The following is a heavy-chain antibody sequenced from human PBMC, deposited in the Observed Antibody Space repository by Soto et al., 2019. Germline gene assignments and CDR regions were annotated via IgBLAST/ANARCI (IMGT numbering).Heavy chain of an antibody. CDR1: GGSLSSYH. J-gene: IGHJ4*02. V-gene: IGHV4-59*01. Sequence: FVTLSRTGELPGGSLSSYHWRSIRQPPGKGLEWIGYIYYSGSTNYNPSLKSRVAISVDTSKNQFSLKLSSVTAADTAVYYCARAHMGGFDYWGQGTLVTVPS. CDR3: ARAHMGGFDY. D-gene: IGHD2-15*01. CDR2: IYYSGST.